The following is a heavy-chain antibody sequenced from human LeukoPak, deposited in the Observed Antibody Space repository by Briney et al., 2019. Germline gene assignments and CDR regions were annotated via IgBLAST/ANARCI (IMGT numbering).Heavy chain of an antibody. V-gene: IGHV3-48*01. CDR1: GFTLSSYS. Sequence: GGSLRLSCAASGFTLSSYSMNWVRQAPGKGLEWVSYISSSSSTIYYADSVKGRFTISRDNSKNTLYLQMNSLRAEDTAVYYCARSGLSRFDYWGQGTLVTVSS. CDR3: ARSGLSRFDY. J-gene: IGHJ4*02. D-gene: IGHD4/OR15-4a*01. CDR2: ISSSSSTI.